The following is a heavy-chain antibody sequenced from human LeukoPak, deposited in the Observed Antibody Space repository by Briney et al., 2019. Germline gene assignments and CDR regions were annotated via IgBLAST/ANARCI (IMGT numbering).Heavy chain of an antibody. CDR1: GGTFSSYA. D-gene: IGHD6-13*01. V-gene: IGHV1-69*13. J-gene: IGHJ5*02. Sequence: GASVKVSCKASGGTFSSYAISWVRQAPGQGLEWMGGLIPIFGTANYAQKFQGRVTITADESTSTAYMELSSLRSEDTAVYYCARDLNGGIAAAGTGDNWFDPWGQGTLVTVSS. CDR2: LIPIFGTA. CDR3: ARDLNGGIAAAGTGDNWFDP.